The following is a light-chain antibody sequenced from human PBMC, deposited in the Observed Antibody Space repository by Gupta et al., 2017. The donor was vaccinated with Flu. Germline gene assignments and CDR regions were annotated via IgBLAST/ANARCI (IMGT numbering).Light chain of an antibody. CDR3: QHYGSWT. CDR2: GEC. J-gene: IGKJ1*01. V-gene: IGKV3-20*01. Sequence: QVQRALSRRERATTYCRDSKSVSSRYLDWHQQQPGQDPRIIIYGECSRGTDIIVRFSGSGAETDFTLTSRRLEDEDFDAYDRQHYGSWTFGQGTKVEIK. CDR1: KSVSSRY.